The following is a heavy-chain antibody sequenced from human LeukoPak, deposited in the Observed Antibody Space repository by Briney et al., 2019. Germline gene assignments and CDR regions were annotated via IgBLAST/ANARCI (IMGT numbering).Heavy chain of an antibody. D-gene: IGHD4-17*01. Sequence: SETLSLTCTVSGGSISSYYWSWIRQPAGKGLECIGRIYTSGSTNYNPSLKSRVTISVDKSKNQFSLKLSSVTAADTAVYYCARALTTAKWGYYYYYMDVWGKGTTVTVSS. CDR2: IYTSGST. CDR3: ARALTTAKWGYYYYYMDV. J-gene: IGHJ6*03. CDR1: GGSISSYY. V-gene: IGHV4-4*07.